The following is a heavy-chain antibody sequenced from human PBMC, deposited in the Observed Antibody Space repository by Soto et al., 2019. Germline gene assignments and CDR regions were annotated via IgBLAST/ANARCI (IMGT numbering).Heavy chain of an antibody. Sequence: HPGGSLRLSCAASGFTFSSYAMHWVRQAPGKGLEWVAVISYDGSNKYYADSVKGRFTISRDNSKNTLYLQMNSLRAEDTAVYYCARDQNVLRFLEWLSVFDYWGQGTLVTVSS. J-gene: IGHJ4*02. V-gene: IGHV3-30-3*01. CDR2: ISYDGSNK. CDR3: ARDQNVLRFLEWLSVFDY. CDR1: GFTFSSYA. D-gene: IGHD3-3*01.